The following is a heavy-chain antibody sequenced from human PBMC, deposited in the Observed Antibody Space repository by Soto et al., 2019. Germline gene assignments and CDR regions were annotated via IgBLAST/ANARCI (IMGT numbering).Heavy chain of an antibody. Sequence: EVRLVESGGGLVQPGGSLTLSCAASGFTFSSHWMHWVRQVPGKGLMWVSRIDSDASSAGYADSVAGRFTISRDNVKNTLYLQMRSLRAEDTAVYYCARNNSGIDYWGQGILVTVSS. V-gene: IGHV3-74*01. CDR1: GFTFSSHW. CDR2: IDSDASSA. J-gene: IGHJ4*02. D-gene: IGHD3-10*01. CDR3: ARNNSGIDY.